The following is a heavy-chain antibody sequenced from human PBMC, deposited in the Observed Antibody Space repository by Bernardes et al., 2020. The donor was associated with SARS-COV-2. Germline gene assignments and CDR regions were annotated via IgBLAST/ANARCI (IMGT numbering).Heavy chain of an antibody. D-gene: IGHD6-13*01. CDR3: ASPLPPKYSSSWKTMEDV. CDR2: IYSGGST. Sequence: GGSLRLSCAASGFTVSSNYMSWVRQAPGKGLEWVSVIYSGGSTYYADSVKGRFTISRDNSKNTLYLQMNSLRAEDTAVYYCASPLPPKYSSSWKTMEDVWGQGTTVTVSS. J-gene: IGHJ6*02. V-gene: IGHV3-53*01. CDR1: GFTVSSNY.